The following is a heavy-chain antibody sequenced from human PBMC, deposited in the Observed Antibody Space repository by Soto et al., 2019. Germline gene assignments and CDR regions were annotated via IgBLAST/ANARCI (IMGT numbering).Heavy chain of an antibody. J-gene: IGHJ5*02. CDR2: IYYSGST. D-gene: IGHD3-16*02. CDR3: ARRNWGLSPIISYWFDP. Sequence: SETLSLTCTVSGGSISSSSYYWGWIRQPPGKGLEWIGSIYYSGSTYYNPSLKSRVTISVDTSKNQFSLKLSSVTAADTAVYYCARRNWGLSPIISYWFDPWGQGTLVTVSS. CDR1: GGSISSSSYY. V-gene: IGHV4-39*01.